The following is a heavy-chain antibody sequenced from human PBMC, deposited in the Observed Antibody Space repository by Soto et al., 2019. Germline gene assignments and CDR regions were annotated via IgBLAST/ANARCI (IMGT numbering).Heavy chain of an antibody. Sequence: QVQLVESGGGGVQPGRSLRLSCAASGFTFSSYGMHWVRQAPGKGLECVAVIWYDGSNKYYADSVKGRFTISRDNSKNTLYLQMNSLRAEDTAVYYCARDNYGMDVWGQGTTVTVSS. CDR2: IWYDGSNK. CDR3: ARDNYGMDV. CDR1: GFTFSSYG. J-gene: IGHJ6*02. V-gene: IGHV3-33*01.